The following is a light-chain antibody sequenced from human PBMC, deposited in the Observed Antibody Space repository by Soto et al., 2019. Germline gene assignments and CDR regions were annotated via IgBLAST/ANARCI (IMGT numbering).Light chain of an antibody. Sequence: IRISQSPSSVSASVGDRVTITCRASQGISNYLAWYQQKPGKVPKLLIYAASTLQSGVPSRFSGSGSGTDFTLTISSLQPEDVATYYCQKYNSAPPWTFGQGTKVDIK. CDR1: QGISNY. CDR3: QKYNSAPPWT. J-gene: IGKJ1*01. V-gene: IGKV1-27*01. CDR2: AAS.